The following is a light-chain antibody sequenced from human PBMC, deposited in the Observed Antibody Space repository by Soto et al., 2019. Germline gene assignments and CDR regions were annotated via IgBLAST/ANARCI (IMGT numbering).Light chain of an antibody. Sequence: IQRTQSPSSVSASVGDRVTITCRASQDISGWLAWYQQKPGKAPKLLIYAASSLQSGVPSRFSGSGSGTYFTLTISSLQAEDFATYYCLQANSFPITFCQRTRPE. V-gene: IGKV1-12*01. CDR2: AAS. CDR3: LQANSFPIT. J-gene: IGKJ5*01. CDR1: QDISGW.